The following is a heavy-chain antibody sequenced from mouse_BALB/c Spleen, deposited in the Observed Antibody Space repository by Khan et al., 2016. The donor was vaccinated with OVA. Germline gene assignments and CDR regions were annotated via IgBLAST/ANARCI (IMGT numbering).Heavy chain of an antibody. Sequence: EVELVESGGGLVQPGGSRKLSCAAFGFTFSDYGMAWVRQAPGKGPEWVAFISSLAYRIDYADTVTGRFTIPRENAKNTLHLEMSSLRSEDTAMYYCVRGYYYSMDYWGQGTSVTVSP. V-gene: IGHV5-15*02. CDR3: VRGYYYSMDY. J-gene: IGHJ4*01. CDR1: GFTFSDYG. CDR2: ISSLAYRI.